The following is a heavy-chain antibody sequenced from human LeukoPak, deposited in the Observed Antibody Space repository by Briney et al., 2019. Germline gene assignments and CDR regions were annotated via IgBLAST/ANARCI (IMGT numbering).Heavy chain of an antibody. CDR3: ARLKFYDSTGYSPGHYMDV. D-gene: IGHD3-22*01. V-gene: IGHV4-4*07. J-gene: IGHJ6*03. Sequence: PSETLSLTCTVSSGPIYSYYWSWIRQPAGKGLEWIGRSYPSVGTNYNPSLKSRVTMSVDTSKNQFALKLSAVTAADTAVYFCARLKFYDSTGYSPGHYMDVWGKGITVTVSS. CDR2: SYPSVGT. CDR1: SGPIYSYY.